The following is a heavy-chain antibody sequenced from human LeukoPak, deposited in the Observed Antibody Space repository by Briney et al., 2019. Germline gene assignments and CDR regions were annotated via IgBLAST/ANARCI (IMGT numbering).Heavy chain of an antibody. D-gene: IGHD6-19*01. CDR3: ANAHSSGWSTFDC. CDR2: ISYDGSNK. V-gene: IGHV3-30*04. CDR1: GFTFSSYA. J-gene: IGHJ4*02. Sequence: GGSLRLSCAASGFTFSSYAIHWVRQAPGKGLEWVAVISYDGSNKYYADSVKGRFTISRDNSKNTLYLQMNSLRAEDTAVYYCANAHSSGWSTFDCWGQGTLVTVSS.